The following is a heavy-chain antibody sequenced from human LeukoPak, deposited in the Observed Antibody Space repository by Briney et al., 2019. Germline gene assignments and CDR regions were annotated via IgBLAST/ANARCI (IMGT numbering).Heavy chain of an antibody. CDR2: INHSGST. D-gene: IGHD3-10*01. CDR3: AREGSGSYLRMDV. Sequence: NPSETLSLTCAVYGGSFSGYYWSWIRQPPGKGLEWIGEINHSGSTNYNPSLKSRVTISVDTSKNQFSLKLSSVTAADTAVYYCAREGSGSYLRMDVWGKGTTVTVSS. V-gene: IGHV4-34*01. CDR1: GGSFSGYY. J-gene: IGHJ6*04.